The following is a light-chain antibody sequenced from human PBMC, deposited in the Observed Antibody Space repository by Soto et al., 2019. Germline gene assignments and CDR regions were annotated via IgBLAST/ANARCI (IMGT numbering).Light chain of an antibody. CDR3: MQSTQLPPT. V-gene: IGKV2D-29*01. CDR2: AVS. J-gene: IGKJ5*01. CDR1: QSLLHITGETF. Sequence: DVVMNQTPLSLSVAPGQPASISCKSSQSLLHITGETFLFWYLQKPGQAPQLLIYAVSTRVSGVPDRVSGSGSGTDFTLEISRVETDDVGIYYCMQSTQLPPTFGQGTRLGIE.